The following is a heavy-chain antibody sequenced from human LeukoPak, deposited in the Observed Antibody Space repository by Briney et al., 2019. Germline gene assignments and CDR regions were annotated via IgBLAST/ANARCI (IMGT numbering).Heavy chain of an antibody. CDR3: ARDFAWELPGRWPNWFAP. V-gene: IGHV4-61*02. CDR2: IYTSGST. D-gene: IGHD1-26*01. CDR1: CPSITTGCYY. Sequence: SQTLSLTCTVSCPSITTGCYYWNGLRQPAGKGLEWIGRIYTSGSTHYNPSLKSRITMCIDKSKHPFSLTMTSVTAADTAMYSCARDFAWELPGRWPNWFAPWGQGTLVTASS. J-gene: IGHJ5*02.